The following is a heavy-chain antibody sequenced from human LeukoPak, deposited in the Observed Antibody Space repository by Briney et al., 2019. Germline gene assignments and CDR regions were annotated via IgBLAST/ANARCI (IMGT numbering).Heavy chain of an antibody. CDR1: GGSFSSFY. D-gene: IGHD6-19*01. V-gene: IGHV4-34*01. J-gene: IGHJ4*02. CDR3: ASGVAGTGDY. CDR2: INHSGDT. Sequence: PSETLSLTCADFGGSFSSFYWTWFRQPPGKGLEWIGEINHSGDTNYNPSLKSRVTISVDTSKNQFSLKLSSVTAADTAVYYCASGVAGTGDYWGQGTLVTVSS.